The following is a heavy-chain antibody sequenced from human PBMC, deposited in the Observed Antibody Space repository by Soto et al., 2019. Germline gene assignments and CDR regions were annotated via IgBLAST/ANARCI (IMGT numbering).Heavy chain of an antibody. D-gene: IGHD1-7*01. J-gene: IGHJ4*02. CDR1: GFIFSTYA. CDR3: AKSLELRRYYFDY. Sequence: GGSLRLSCAASGFIFSTYAMSWVRQAPGKGLEWVSGMSGSGGSTYYADSVKGRFTISRDNLKNTLHLQMNSLRAEDTAVYYCAKSLELRRYYFDYWGQGTLVTVSS. V-gene: IGHV3-23*01. CDR2: MSGSGGST.